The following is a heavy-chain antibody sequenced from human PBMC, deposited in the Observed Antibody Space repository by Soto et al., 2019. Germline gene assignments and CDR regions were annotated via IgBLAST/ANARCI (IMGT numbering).Heavy chain of an antibody. Sequence: EVQLVESGGGLVQPGGSLRLSCAASGFTFSSYSMNWVRQAPGKGLEWGAYISSSSSTIYYADSVKGRFTISRDNAKNSLYLQMNSMRAEDTAVYYCARGTYYYDSSGPWGYFDLWGRGTLFTVSS. J-gene: IGHJ2*01. CDR3: ARGTYYYDSSGPWGYFDL. CDR1: GFTFSSYS. CDR2: ISSSSSTI. D-gene: IGHD3-22*01. V-gene: IGHV3-48*01.